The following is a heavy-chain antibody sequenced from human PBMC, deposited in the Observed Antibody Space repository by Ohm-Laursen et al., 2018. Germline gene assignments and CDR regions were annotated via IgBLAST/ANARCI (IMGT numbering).Heavy chain of an antibody. Sequence: SLRLSCAASGFTFSSYGMHWVRQAPGKGLEWVAVIWYDGSNKYYADSVKGRFTISRDNSKNTLYLQMNSLRAEDTAVYYCARGQSYDSRRRSYYFDYWGQGTLVTVSS. D-gene: IGHD3-22*01. V-gene: IGHV3-33*01. J-gene: IGHJ4*02. CDR3: ARGQSYDSRRRSYYFDY. CDR1: GFTFSSYG. CDR2: IWYDGSNK.